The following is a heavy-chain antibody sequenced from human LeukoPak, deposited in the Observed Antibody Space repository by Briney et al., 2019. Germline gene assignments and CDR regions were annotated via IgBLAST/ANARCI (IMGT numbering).Heavy chain of an antibody. Sequence: PGGSLRLSCAASGFTFRRYDMRWVLQAPGKGLEWVSAISGNGDSTYYVDSVKGRFTISRDNSKNTLYLQMNSLRAEDTAVYYCARIAAAGPYWGQGTLVTVSS. V-gene: IGHV3-23*01. D-gene: IGHD6-13*01. CDR1: GFTFRRYD. CDR2: ISGNGDST. J-gene: IGHJ4*02. CDR3: ARIAAAGPY.